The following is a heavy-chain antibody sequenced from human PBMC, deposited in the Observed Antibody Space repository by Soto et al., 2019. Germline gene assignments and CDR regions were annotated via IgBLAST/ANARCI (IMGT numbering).Heavy chain of an antibody. CDR1: GGPISSGGYY. Sequence: SETLSLTCAVSGGPISSGGYYWSWIRQPPGKGLEWIGEINHSGSTNYNPSLKSRVTISVDTSKNQFSLKLSSVTAADTAVYYCARGPLGIAAAGTVPDYWGQGTLVTVSS. J-gene: IGHJ4*02. V-gene: IGHV4-34*01. CDR3: ARGPLGIAAAGTVPDY. D-gene: IGHD6-13*01. CDR2: INHSGST.